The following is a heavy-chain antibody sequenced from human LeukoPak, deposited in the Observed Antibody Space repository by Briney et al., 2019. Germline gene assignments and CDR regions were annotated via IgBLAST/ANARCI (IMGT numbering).Heavy chain of an antibody. CDR2: ISYDGSNK. V-gene: IGHV3-30*18. J-gene: IGHJ4*02. CDR3: AKGGRAIYGDYTSDY. D-gene: IGHD4-17*01. CDR1: GFTFSSYG. Sequence: GGSLRLSCAASGFTFSSYGMHWVRQALGKGLEWVAVISYDGSNKYYADSVKGRFTISRDNSKNTLYLQMNSLRAEDTAVYYCAKGGRAIYGDYTSDYWGQGTLVTVSS.